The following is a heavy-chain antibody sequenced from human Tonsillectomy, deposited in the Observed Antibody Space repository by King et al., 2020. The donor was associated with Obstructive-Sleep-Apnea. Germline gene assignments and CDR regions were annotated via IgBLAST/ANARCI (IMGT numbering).Heavy chain of an antibody. D-gene: IGHD6-19*01. CDR2: ISYDGRNK. V-gene: IGHV3-30*04. CDR3: ARDGGYSSGWLVY. Sequence: VQLVESGGGVVQPGRSLRLSCAASGFTFSSYAMHWVRQAPGKGLEWVAGISYDGRNKYYADSVKGRFTISRDNSKNTLYLQMNSLRPEDTAVYYCARDGGYSSGWLVYWGQGTLVTVSS. CDR1: GFTFSSYA. J-gene: IGHJ4*02.